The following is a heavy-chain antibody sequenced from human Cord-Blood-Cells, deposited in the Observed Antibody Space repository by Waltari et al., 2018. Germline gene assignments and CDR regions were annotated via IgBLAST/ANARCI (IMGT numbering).Heavy chain of an antibody. D-gene: IGHD2-2*01. Sequence: QVQLVQSGAEVKKPGSSVKVSCKASGGTFSSYAISWVRQAPGQGLEGMGGISPILGIANYAQKFQGRVTITADESTSTAYMELSSLRSEDTAVYYCARGYCSSTSCYFDYWGQGTLVTVSS. V-gene: IGHV1-69*04. J-gene: IGHJ4*02. CDR2: ISPILGIA. CDR1: GGTFSSYA. CDR3: ARGYCSSTSCYFDY.